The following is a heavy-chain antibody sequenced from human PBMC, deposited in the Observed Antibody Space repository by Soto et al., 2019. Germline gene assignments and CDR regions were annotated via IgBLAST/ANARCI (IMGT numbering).Heavy chain of an antibody. CDR3: ARVEDYYDSSGYYWPPCY. J-gene: IGHJ4*02. V-gene: IGHV1-69*13. CDR1: GGTFSSYA. Sequence: SVKVSCKASGGTFSSYAISWVRQAPGQGLEWMGGIIPIFGTANYAQKFQGRVTITADESTSTAYMELSSLRSEDTAVYYCARVEDYYDSSGYYWPPCYWGQGTLVTVSS. D-gene: IGHD3-22*01. CDR2: IIPIFGTA.